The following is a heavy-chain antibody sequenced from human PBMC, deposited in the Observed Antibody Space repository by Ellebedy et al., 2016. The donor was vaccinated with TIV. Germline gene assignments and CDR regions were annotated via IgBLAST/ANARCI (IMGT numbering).Heavy chain of an antibody. J-gene: IGHJ4*02. Sequence: GGSLRLSXAASGFTFSSYVMHWVRQAPGKGLEWVAVLWSDGSNKAYADSVKGRFTISRDTSKNTLYLQMNSLGAEDTAVYYCARHDYGSGSYYSPEFDYWGQGTLVTVSS. D-gene: IGHD3-10*01. V-gene: IGHV3-33*01. CDR3: ARHDYGSGSYYSPEFDY. CDR2: LWSDGSNK. CDR1: GFTFSSYV.